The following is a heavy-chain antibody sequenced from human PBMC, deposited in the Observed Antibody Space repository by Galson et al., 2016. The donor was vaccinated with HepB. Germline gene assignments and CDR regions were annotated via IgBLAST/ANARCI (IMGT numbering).Heavy chain of an antibody. D-gene: IGHD6-19*01. J-gene: IGHJ4*02. CDR2: IIPMFGTA. Sequence: SVKVSCKAFGGTFSSYVISWVRQAPGQGLEWMGGIIPMFGTANYAQKFQGRVTIIADAPTHTVHMELSGLRSEDTAVYYCTRDVYSSGWYGGDYWGQGTLVTVSS. CDR3: TRDVYSSGWYGGDY. CDR1: GGTFSSYV. V-gene: IGHV1-69*13.